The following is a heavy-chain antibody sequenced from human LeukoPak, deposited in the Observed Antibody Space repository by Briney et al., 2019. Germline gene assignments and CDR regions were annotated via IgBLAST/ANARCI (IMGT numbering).Heavy chain of an antibody. D-gene: IGHD2-15*01. CDR3: ARGAVVAATREFDY. V-gene: IGHV3-23*01. CDR2: ISGSGGST. Sequence: PGGSLRLSCAASGFTFSSYAMSWVRQAQGRGLERVSAISGSGGSTYYADSMKGRFTISRDNSKNTLYLQMNSLRAEDTAVYYCARGAVVAATREFDYWGQGTLVTVSS. CDR1: GFTFSSYA. J-gene: IGHJ4*02.